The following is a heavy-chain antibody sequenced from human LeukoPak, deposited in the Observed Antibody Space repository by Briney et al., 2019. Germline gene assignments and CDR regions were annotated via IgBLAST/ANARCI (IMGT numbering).Heavy chain of an antibody. D-gene: IGHD2-15*01. V-gene: IGHV4-31*03. CDR2: IYYSGST. Sequence: SQTLSLTCTVSGGSISSGGYYWSWIRQHPGKGLEWIGYIYYSGSTYYNPSLKSRVTISVDTSKNQFSLKLSSVTAADTAVYYCARARGINCSGGSCYRQFDYWGQGTLVTVSS. J-gene: IGHJ4*02. CDR1: GGSISSGGYY. CDR3: ARARGINCSGGSCYRQFDY.